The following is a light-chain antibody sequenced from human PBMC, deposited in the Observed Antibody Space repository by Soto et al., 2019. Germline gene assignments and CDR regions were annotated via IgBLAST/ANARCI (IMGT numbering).Light chain of an antibody. CDR1: ESVHSN. CDR2: YAS. J-gene: IGKJ3*01. Sequence: EMVMTQSPATLSVSPGERVTLFCRASESVHSNLAWYQQKPGQGPSLLIYYASTRVTGVPGRFSGSGSGTEFTLTISSLQSEDFGVYYCQHYSNWPPTFGPGTKVEIK. CDR3: QHYSNWPPT. V-gene: IGKV3-15*01.